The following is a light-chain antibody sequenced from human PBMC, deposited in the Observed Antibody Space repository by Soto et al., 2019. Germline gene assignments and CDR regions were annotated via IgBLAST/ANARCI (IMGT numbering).Light chain of an antibody. Sequence: EIVMTQSPATLSVSPGERATLSCRASQSVSSNLAWYQQKPGQAPRLLIYGASTRATGIPARFSGSGSGTEFPLPNSSLQSEDFAVYYCQQYNNWAPWTFGQGNKVEIK. CDR3: QQYNNWAPWT. CDR2: GAS. V-gene: IGKV3-15*01. J-gene: IGKJ1*01. CDR1: QSVSSN.